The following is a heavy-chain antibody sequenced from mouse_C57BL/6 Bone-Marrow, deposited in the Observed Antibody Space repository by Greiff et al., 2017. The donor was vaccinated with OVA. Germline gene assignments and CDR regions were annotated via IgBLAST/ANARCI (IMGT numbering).Heavy chain of an antibody. J-gene: IGHJ3*01. CDR2: ISYSGST. Sequence: EVQLQESGPGMVKPSQSLSLTCTVTGYSITSGYDWHWIRHFPGNKLEWMGYISYSGSTNYNPSLNSRISITHDTSKNHFFLKVNSVTTEDTATYYCARDDEGPWFAYWGQGTLVTVSA. CDR1: GYSITSGYD. CDR3: ARDDEGPWFAY. V-gene: IGHV3-1*01.